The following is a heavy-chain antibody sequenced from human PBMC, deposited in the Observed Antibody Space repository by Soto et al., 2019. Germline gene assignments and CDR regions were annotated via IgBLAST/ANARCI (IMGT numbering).Heavy chain of an antibody. CDR2: IFPMFDGP. CDR3: ARSVGSGGVIGGFDY. CDR1: GGTFNTYA. J-gene: IGHJ4*02. Sequence: QVQLVQSGPEMKKPGSAVKVSCKASGGTFNTYAMNWVRQVPGQGLEWLGGIFPMFDGPRYAQKFQGRVTITLDDSSTTAYMALSSLRFDDTAVYYCARSVGSGGVIGGFDYLGQGTLVSV. V-gene: IGHV1-69*19. D-gene: IGHD3-16*02.